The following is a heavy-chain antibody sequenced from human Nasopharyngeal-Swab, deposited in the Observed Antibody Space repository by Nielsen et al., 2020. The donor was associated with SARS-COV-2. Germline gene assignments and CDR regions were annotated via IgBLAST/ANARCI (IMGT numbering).Heavy chain of an antibody. Sequence: SETLSRTCAGSGGSISSSNWRSWVRQPRGKGLEWIGEIYHSGSTNYNPSNKSRVTISVDKSKIQFSLKLSSVTSADTAVYYCARVLAERSYYDFWSGYSDYYYGMDVWGQGTTVTVSS. J-gene: IGHJ6*02. V-gene: IGHV4-4*02. CDR2: IYHSGST. CDR1: GGSISSSNW. D-gene: IGHD3-3*01. CDR3: ARVLAERSYYDFWSGYSDYYYGMDV.